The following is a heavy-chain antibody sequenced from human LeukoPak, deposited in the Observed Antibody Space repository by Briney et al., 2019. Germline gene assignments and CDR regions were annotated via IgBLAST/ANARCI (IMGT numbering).Heavy chain of an antibody. Sequence: ASVKVSCKASGYTFTCYDINWVRQATGQGLGWMGWMNPNSGNTGYAQKFQGRVTMTRNTSISTAYMELSSLRSEDTAVYYCARDQLRPPYDFWSGYYPSYYYYYGMDVWGQGTTVTVSS. D-gene: IGHD3-3*01. V-gene: IGHV1-8*01. CDR2: MNPNSGNT. J-gene: IGHJ6*02. CDR1: GYTFTCYD. CDR3: ARDQLRPPYDFWSGYYPSYYYYYGMDV.